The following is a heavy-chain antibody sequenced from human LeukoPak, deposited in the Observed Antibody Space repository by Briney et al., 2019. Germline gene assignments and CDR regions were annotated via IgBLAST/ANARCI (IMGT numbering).Heavy chain of an antibody. CDR1: GFTFSSYS. CDR3: ARDAKGAFDI. J-gene: IGHJ3*02. CDR2: ISSSSSYI. V-gene: IGHV3-21*01. Sequence: GESLRLSCAASGFTFSSYSMNWVRQAPGKGLEWVSSISSSSSYIYYADSVKGRFTISRDNAKNSLYLQMNSLRAEDTAVYYCARDAKGAFDIWGQGTMVTVSS.